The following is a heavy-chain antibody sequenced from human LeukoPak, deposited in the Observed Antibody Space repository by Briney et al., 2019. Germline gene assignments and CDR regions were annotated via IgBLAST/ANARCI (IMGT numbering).Heavy chain of an antibody. CDR1: GGSISSYY. CDR2: IYYSGST. V-gene: IGHV4-59*01. CDR3: ARAVRSHYDSSGYYSYYYYMDV. D-gene: IGHD3-22*01. Sequence: SETLSLTCTVSGGSISSYYWSWIRQPPGKGLEWIGYIYYSGSTNYNPSLKSRVTISVDTSKNQFSLKLSSVTAADTAVYYCARAVRSHYDSSGYYSYYYYMDVWGKGTTVTVSS. J-gene: IGHJ6*03.